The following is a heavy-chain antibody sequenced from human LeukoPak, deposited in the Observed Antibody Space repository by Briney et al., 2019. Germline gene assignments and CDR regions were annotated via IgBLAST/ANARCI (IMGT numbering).Heavy chain of an antibody. J-gene: IGHJ4*02. CDR3: ARITMGRGVPGFDY. V-gene: IGHV4-59*01. Sequence: SETLSLTCTVSGGSISSYYWSWIRQPPGKGLEWIGYIYYSGSPNYNPSLKSRVTISVDTSKNQFSLKLSSVTAADTAVYYCARITMGRGVPGFDYWGQGALFT. D-gene: IGHD3-10*01. CDR1: GGSISSYY. CDR2: IYYSGSP.